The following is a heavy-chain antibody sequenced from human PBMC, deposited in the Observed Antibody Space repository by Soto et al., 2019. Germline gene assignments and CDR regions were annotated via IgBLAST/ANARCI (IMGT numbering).Heavy chain of an antibody. CDR2: ISAHNDNT. D-gene: IGHD1-1*01. V-gene: IGHV1-18*01. CDR1: GYTFTSYG. J-gene: IGHJ4*02. CDR3: ARGRYGDY. Sequence: QVHLVQSGAEVRKPGASVKVSCKGSGYTFTSYGIAWVRQAPGQGLEWMGWISAHNDNTNYAQKVQGRVTVTRDTSTSTAYMXLRXLXSXXXXVYYCARGRYGDYWGQGALVTVSS.